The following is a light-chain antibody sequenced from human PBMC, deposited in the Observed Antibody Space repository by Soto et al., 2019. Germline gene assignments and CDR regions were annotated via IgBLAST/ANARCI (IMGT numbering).Light chain of an antibody. J-gene: IGKJ2*01. CDR2: WAS. Sequence: DIVMTQSPDSLAVSLGERATINCKSSQSVLYSSNNKNYLAWYQQRPGQPPKLLIYWASTRESGVPDRFSGSGSGTDYTRTITSLQAEEVAVYYCQQYESTPPTFGQGTKLEIK. CDR3: QQYESTPPT. V-gene: IGKV4-1*01. CDR1: QSVLYSSNNKNY.